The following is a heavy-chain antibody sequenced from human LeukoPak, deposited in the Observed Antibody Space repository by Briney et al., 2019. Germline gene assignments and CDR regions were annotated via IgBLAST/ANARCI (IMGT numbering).Heavy chain of an antibody. J-gene: IGHJ4*02. CDR1: GGSISSYD. D-gene: IGHD3-22*01. CDR3: ASAGTLYYYDSSGYYSLDY. V-gene: IGHV4-59*01. CDR2: IYYSGST. Sequence: SETLSLTCTVSGGSISSYDWSWIRQPPGKGLEWSGYIYYSGSTNYNPSLKSRVTMSVDTSKNQFSLKLSSVTAADAAVYYCASAGTLYYYDSSGYYSLDYWGQGTLVTVSS.